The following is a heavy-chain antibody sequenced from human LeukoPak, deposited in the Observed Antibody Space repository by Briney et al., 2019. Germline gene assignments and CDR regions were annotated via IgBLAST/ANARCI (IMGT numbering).Heavy chain of an antibody. V-gene: IGHV1-8*01. D-gene: IGHD2-15*01. CDR1: GYTFTSYD. Sequence: ASVKVSCKASGYTFTSYDINWVRQATGQGLEWMGWMSPNSGNTGYAQKFQGRVTMTRNTSISTAYMELSSLRSEDTAVYYCARGNRMVGGSDYWGQGTLVTVSS. J-gene: IGHJ4*02. CDR2: MSPNSGNT. CDR3: ARGNRMVGGSDY.